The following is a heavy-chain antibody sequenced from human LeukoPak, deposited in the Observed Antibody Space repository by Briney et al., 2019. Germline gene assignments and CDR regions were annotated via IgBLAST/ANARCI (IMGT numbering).Heavy chain of an antibody. Sequence: SDTLSLTCAVYGGSFSGYYWSWIRQPPGKGLEWIGEINHSGSTNYNPSLKSRVTISVDKSKNQFSLKLSSVTAADTAVYYCARDPINYYDSSGYYYGGAFDIWGQGTMVTVSS. J-gene: IGHJ3*02. CDR3: ARDPINYYDSSGYYYGGAFDI. D-gene: IGHD3-22*01. V-gene: IGHV4-34*01. CDR1: GGSFSGYY. CDR2: INHSGST.